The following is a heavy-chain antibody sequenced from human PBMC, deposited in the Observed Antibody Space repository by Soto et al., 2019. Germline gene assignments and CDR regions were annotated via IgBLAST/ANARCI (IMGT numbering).Heavy chain of an antibody. D-gene: IGHD3-16*02. J-gene: IGHJ3*02. CDR3: TTGFLRIRYLALGAFDI. CDR1: GFTFSNAW. Sequence: RRLSCAASGFTFSNAWMSWVRQAPGKGLEWVGRIKSKTDGGTPDYAAPVKGRFTISRDDSKNTLYLQMNSLQTEDTAVYYCTTGFLRIRYLALGAFDIWGQGTKVTV. CDR2: IKSKTDGGTP. V-gene: IGHV3-15*01.